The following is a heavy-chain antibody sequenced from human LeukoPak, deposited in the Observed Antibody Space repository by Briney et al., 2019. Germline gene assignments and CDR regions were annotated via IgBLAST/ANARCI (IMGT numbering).Heavy chain of an antibody. J-gene: IGHJ5*02. CDR3: ARVAVGRYGSGFDP. D-gene: IGHD3-10*01. V-gene: IGHV3-48*03. Sequence: GGSLRLSCAASGFTFSSYEMNWVRQAPGKGLEWVSYISSGGSTIYYADSVKGRFTISRDNAKNSLYLQMNSLGDEDTAVYYCARVAVGRYGSGFDPWGQGTLVTVSS. CDR2: ISSGGSTI. CDR1: GFTFSSYE.